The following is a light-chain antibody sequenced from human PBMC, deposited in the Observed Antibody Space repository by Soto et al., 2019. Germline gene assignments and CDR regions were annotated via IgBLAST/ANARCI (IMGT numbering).Light chain of an antibody. CDR2: AAS. J-gene: IGKJ2*01. V-gene: IGKV3-20*01. CDR1: RSFSSSY. Sequence: EIVLTQSPDTLSLSPGERATLSCRASRSFSSSYLAWYQQKPGQAPRLLIYAASSRATVIPDRFSGSGSGTDFTPTISRLEHVDFAVYYCEQYGSSPPYTFGQGTKLEIK. CDR3: EQYGSSPPYT.